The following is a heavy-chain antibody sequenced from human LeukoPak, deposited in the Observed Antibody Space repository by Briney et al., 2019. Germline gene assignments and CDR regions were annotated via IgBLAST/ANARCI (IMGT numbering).Heavy chain of an antibody. CDR3: ARERREVTMVRGVIATNWFDP. D-gene: IGHD3-10*01. V-gene: IGHV4-39*07. CDR2: MYYSGST. J-gene: IGHJ5*02. Sequence: SETLSLTCTVSGGSITSSSYYWGWIRQPPGKGLEWIGSMYYSGSTYYNPSLKSRVTISVDTSKNQFSLKLSSVTAADTAVYYCARERREVTMVRGVIATNWFDPWGQGTLVTVSS. CDR1: GGSITSSSYY.